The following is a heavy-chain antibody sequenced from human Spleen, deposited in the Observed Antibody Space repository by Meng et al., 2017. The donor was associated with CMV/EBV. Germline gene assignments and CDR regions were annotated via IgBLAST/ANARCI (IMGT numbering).Heavy chain of an antibody. Sequence: SETLSLTCTVSGDSIGTYYWSWIRQSPGKGLEWIGYISLSGSTKYNPSLKSRVTMSVGTSKNQLSLKLSSVTAADMAVYYCARSWGSSPSYLDYWGQGTLVTVSS. J-gene: IGHJ4*02. CDR2: ISLSGST. D-gene: IGHD7-27*01. V-gene: IGHV4-59*01. CDR3: ARSWGSSPSYLDY. CDR1: GDSIGTYY.